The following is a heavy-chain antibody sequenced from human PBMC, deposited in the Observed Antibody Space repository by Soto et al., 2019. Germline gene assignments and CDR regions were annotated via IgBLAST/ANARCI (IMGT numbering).Heavy chain of an antibody. CDR3: ARLGLERDTRPVGFDP. D-gene: IGHD3-3*01. Sequence: PGESLKISCKGSGYSFTSYWIGWVRQMPGKGLEWMGIIYPGDSDTRYSPSFQGQVTISADKSISTAYLQWSSLKASDTAMYYCARLGLERDTRPVGFDPWGQGTLVTAPQ. CDR2: IYPGDSDT. J-gene: IGHJ5*02. V-gene: IGHV5-51*01. CDR1: GYSFTSYW.